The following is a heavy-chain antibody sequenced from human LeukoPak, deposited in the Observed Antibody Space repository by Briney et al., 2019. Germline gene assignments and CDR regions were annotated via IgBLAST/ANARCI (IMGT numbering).Heavy chain of an antibody. V-gene: IGHV3-74*01. Sequence: PGGSLRLSCAASGFTFSSYWMHWVRQAPGKGLVWVSHINSDGSNTDYADSVKGRFTISRDNAKNTLYLQMNSLRAEDTAVYYCASFPGLIPSWGQGTLVTVSS. CDR1: GFTFSSYW. CDR3: ASFPGLIPS. D-gene: IGHD2-2*02. J-gene: IGHJ5*02. CDR2: INSDGSNT.